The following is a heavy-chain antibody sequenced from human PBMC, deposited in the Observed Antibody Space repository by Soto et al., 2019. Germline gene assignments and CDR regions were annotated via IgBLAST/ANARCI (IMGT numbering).Heavy chain of an antibody. D-gene: IGHD3-3*02. Sequence: QITLKESGPTRVKPTQTLALTCTLSGFSISTSGVDVGWIRLPPGKALEWLALIYWDDDKRCSPSLKSRLTITKDTSKNQVVLTMTNMDPGDTATYCCAHGVFAEYGMDVWGQGTTVTVSS. CDR2: IYWDDDK. J-gene: IGHJ6*02. CDR3: AHGVFAEYGMDV. CDR1: GFSISTSGVD. V-gene: IGHV2-5*02.